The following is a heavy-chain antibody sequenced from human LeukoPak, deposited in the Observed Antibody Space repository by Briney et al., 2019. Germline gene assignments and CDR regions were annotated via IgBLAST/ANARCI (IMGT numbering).Heavy chain of an antibody. V-gene: IGHV3-23*01. J-gene: IGHJ4*02. CDR3: AKNGYYEYYFEY. D-gene: IGHD3-22*01. Sequence: GGSLRLSCAASGFTFSSYAMSWVRQAPGKGLGWVSAISGSGGSTYSADSVKGRFTISRDNSKNTLYMQMNSLRAEDTAVYYCAKNGYYEYYFEYWGQGTLVTVSS. CDR2: ISGSGGST. CDR1: GFTFSSYA.